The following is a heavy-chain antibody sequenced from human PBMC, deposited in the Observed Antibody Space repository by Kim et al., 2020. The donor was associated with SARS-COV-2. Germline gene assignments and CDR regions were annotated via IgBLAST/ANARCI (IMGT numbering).Heavy chain of an antibody. V-gene: IGHV1-58*01. CDR3: AAHPTRAPVGYYYYYGMDV. Sequence: SVKVSCKASGFTFTSSAVQWVRQARGQRLEWIGWIVVGSGNTNYAQKFQERVTITRDMSTSTAYMELSSLRSEDTAVYYCAAHPTRAPVGYYYYYGMDVWGQGTTVTVSS. CDR1: GFTFTSSA. J-gene: IGHJ6*02. CDR2: IVVGSGNT.